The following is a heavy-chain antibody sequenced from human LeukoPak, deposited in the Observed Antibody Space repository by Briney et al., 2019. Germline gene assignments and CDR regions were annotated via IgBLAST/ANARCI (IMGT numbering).Heavy chain of an antibody. J-gene: IGHJ6*02. Sequence: PSETLSLTCAVSGGSFSGYYWTWIRQPPGKGLEWIGRIYTSGSTNYNPSLKSRVTMSVDTSKNQFSLKLSSVTAADTAVYYCASSRAGYSSGWYSLYYYYGMDVWGQGTTVTVSS. V-gene: IGHV4-4*07. CDR3: ASSRAGYSSGWYSLYYYYGMDV. CDR1: GGSFSGYY. CDR2: IYTSGST. D-gene: IGHD6-19*01.